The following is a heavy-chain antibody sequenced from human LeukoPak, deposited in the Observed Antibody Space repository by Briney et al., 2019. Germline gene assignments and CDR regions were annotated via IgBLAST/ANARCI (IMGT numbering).Heavy chain of an antibody. CDR2: ISSSGSTV. J-gene: IGHJ4*02. CDR3: ARGHYYDSSGYDY. CDR1: GFTFSSYE. V-gene: IGHV3-48*03. Sequence: GGSLRLSCAASGFTFSSYEMMWVRQAPGKGLEWISYISSSGSTVYSADSVKGRFTISRDNPKNSLYLQMNSLRAEDTAVYYCARGHYYDSSGYDYWGQGTLVTVSS. D-gene: IGHD3-22*01.